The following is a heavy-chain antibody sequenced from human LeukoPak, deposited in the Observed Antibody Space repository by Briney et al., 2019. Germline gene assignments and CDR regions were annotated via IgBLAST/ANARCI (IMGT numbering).Heavy chain of an antibody. CDR1: GYSFTGYY. CDR3: ARSYYYDSRGDYYYGMDV. CDR2: IDPNTGGT. D-gene: IGHD3-22*01. J-gene: IGHJ6*02. V-gene: IGHV1-2*02. Sequence: ASVKVSCKASGYSFTGYYMHWVRQAPGQGLEWMGWIDPNTGGTDYAQKFQGRVIMTRDTSISTTYMELTSLTSDDTAVYYCARSYYYDSRGDYYYGMDVWGQGTTVTVSS.